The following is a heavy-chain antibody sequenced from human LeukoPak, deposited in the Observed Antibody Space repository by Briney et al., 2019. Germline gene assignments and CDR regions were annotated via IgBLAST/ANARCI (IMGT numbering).Heavy chain of an antibody. CDR3: ARASSSWYVGMDV. J-gene: IGHJ6*02. Sequence: SQTLSLTCAVSGVSISSGGYSWSWIRQPPGKGLEWIGYIYHSGSTYYNPSLKSRVTISVDRAKNQFSLKLSSVTAADTAVYYCARASSSWYVGMDVWGQGTTVTVSS. CDR1: GVSISSGGYS. V-gene: IGHV4-30-2*01. D-gene: IGHD6-13*01. CDR2: IYHSGST.